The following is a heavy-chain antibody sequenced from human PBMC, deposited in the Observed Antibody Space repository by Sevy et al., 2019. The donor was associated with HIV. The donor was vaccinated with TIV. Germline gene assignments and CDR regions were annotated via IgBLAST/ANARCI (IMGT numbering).Heavy chain of an antibody. V-gene: IGHV3-23*01. CDR3: AKQPSSFED. CDR2: VSGNGANT. J-gene: IGHJ4*02. CDR1: GFTFNIYA. Sequence: GGSLRLSCVASGFTFNIYAMSWVRLAPVKGLEWVSSVSGNGANTNNAASVKGRFTTSRDNSKNTLFLQMDSLRAEDTAIYYCAKQPSSFEDWGQGTLVTVSS.